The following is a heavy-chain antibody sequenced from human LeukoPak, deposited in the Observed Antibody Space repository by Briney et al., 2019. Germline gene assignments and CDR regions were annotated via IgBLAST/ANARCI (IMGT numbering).Heavy chain of an antibody. J-gene: IGHJ6*03. D-gene: IGHD3-3*01. Sequence: SETLSLTCTVSGGSISSHYWCWIRQPPGKGLEWIGYIYYSGSTNYNPSLKSRVTISVDTSKNQFSLKLSSVTAADTAVYYCARTTDNFWSGYLGPRDYYYMDVWGKGTTVTVSS. CDR2: IYYSGST. CDR3: ARTTDNFWSGYLGPRDYYYMDV. V-gene: IGHV4-59*11. CDR1: GGSISSHY.